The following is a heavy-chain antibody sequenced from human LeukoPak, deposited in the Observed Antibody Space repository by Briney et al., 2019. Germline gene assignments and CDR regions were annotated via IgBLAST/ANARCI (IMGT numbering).Heavy chain of an antibody. CDR3: AAAPWWELLFFDY. D-gene: IGHD1-26*01. CDR2: IVVGSGNT. J-gene: IGHJ4*02. Sequence: SVKVSCKASGFTFTSSAMQWVRQARGQRLEWIGWIVVGSGNTNYAQKFRERVTITRDMSTSTAYMELSSLRSEDTAVYYCAAAPWWELLFFDYWGQGTLVTVSS. V-gene: IGHV1-58*02. CDR1: GFTFTSSA.